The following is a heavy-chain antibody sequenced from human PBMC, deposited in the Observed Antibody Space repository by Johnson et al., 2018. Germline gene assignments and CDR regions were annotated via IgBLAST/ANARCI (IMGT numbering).Heavy chain of an antibody. Sequence: VQLLESGGGVVQPGRSLRLSCAASGFTFSSYGMHWVRQAPGKGLEWVAVISYDGSIKYFADSVKGRFTTSRDNSKNTLYLQMNSLRAEDTTAVDYCAKDRGAAPYYYYYMDVWGKGTTVTVSS. CDR3: AKDRGAAPYYYYYMDV. V-gene: IGHV3-30*18. CDR2: ISYDGSIK. D-gene: IGHD3-10*01. CDR1: GFTFSSYG. J-gene: IGHJ6*03.